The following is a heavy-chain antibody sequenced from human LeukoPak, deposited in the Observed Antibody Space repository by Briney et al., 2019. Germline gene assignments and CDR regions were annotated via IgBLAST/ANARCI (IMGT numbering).Heavy chain of an antibody. CDR2: INPNIGAT. CDR1: GYTFTGYF. J-gene: IGHJ6*02. Sequence: GASVKVSCKASGYTFTGYFMHWVRQAPGQGLEWMGWINPNIGATKYARKFQGRVTMTRDTSISTAYMELSRLRSDDTAVYYCARDSTNSIAAAGTTSYGMDVWGQGTTVTVSS. D-gene: IGHD6-13*01. CDR3: ARDSTNSIAAAGTTSYGMDV. V-gene: IGHV1-2*02.